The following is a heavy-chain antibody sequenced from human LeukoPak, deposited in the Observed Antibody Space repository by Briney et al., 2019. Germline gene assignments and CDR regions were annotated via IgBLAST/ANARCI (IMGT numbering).Heavy chain of an antibody. D-gene: IGHD4-11*01. CDR3: AKDSTTDSSNDCLYAFDI. V-gene: IGHV3-30*18. CDR1: GFTFSSYG. CDR2: ISYDGSNK. J-gene: IGHJ3*02. Sequence: PGGSLRLSCAASGFTFSSYGMHWVRQAPGKGLEWVAVISYDGSNKYYADSVKGRFTISRDNSKNTLYLQMNSLRAEDTAVYYCAKDSTTDSSNDCLYAFDIWGQGTMVTASS.